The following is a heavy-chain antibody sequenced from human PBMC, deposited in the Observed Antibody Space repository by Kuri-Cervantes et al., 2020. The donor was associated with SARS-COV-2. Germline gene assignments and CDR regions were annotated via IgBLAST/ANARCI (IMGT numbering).Heavy chain of an antibody. D-gene: IGHD3/OR15-3a*01. CDR1: GFTFSSYS. J-gene: IGHJ4*02. Sequence: GESLKISCAASGFTFSSYSMSWIRQAPGKGLEWVSYISSSGSTIYYADSVKGRFTISRDNAKNSLYLQMNSLRAEDTAVYYCAKDLYFGPGSVRAVAPTGWDYWGQGTLVTVSS. V-gene: IGHV3-48*04. CDR2: ISSSGSTI. CDR3: AKDLYFGPGSVRAVAPTGWDY.